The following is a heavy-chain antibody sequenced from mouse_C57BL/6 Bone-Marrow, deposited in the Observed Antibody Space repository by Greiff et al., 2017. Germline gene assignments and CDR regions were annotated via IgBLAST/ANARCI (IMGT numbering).Heavy chain of an antibody. CDR2: IKYDGSST. V-gene: IGHV5-16*01. CDR1: GFTFSDYY. CDR3: ARDDGNYVFAY. D-gene: IGHD2-1*01. J-gene: IGHJ3*01. Sequence: EVKLVESEGGLVQPGSSMKLSCTASGFTFSDYYMAWVRQVPEKGLEWVANIKYDGSSTYYLDSLKSRFIISRDNAKNILYLQMSSLKSEDTATYYCARDDGNYVFAYWGQGTLVTVSA.